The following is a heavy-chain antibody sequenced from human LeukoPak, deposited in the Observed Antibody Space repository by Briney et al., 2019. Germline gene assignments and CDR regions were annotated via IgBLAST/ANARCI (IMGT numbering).Heavy chain of an antibody. V-gene: IGHV4-30-4*01. CDR2: IYYSGST. Sequence: SETLSLTCTVSGGSISSGDYYWSWIRQPPGKGLEWIGYIYYSGSTYYNPSLKSRVPISVDTSKNQFSLKLSSVAAADTAVYYCARDRGYYYDSSGDYLGFGAFHIWGQGTMVTVSS. J-gene: IGHJ3*02. CDR1: GGSISSGDYY. CDR3: ARDRGYYYDSSGDYLGFGAFHI. D-gene: IGHD3-22*01.